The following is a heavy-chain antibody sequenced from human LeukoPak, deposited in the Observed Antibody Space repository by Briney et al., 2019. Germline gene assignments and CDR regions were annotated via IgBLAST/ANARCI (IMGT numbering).Heavy chain of an antibody. V-gene: IGHV1-69*05. J-gene: IGHJ3*02. CDR3: ASYRDYYDSSGYYYVSGAFDI. CDR2: IIPIFGTA. CDR1: GGTFSSYA. D-gene: IGHD3-22*01. Sequence: SVKVSCKASGGTFSSYAISWVRQAPGQGLEWMGGIIPIFGTANYAQKFQGRVTITTDESTSTAYMELSSLRSEDTAVYYCASYRDYYDSSGYYYVSGAFDIWGQGTMVTVSS.